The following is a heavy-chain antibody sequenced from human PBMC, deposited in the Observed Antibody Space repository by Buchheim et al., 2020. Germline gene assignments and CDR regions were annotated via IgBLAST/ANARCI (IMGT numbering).Heavy chain of an antibody. V-gene: IGHV3-7*01. J-gene: IGHJ6*02. D-gene: IGHD3-10*01. Sequence: EVQLVESGGGLVQPGGSLRLSCAASGFPFSIYWMTWVRQAPGKGLEWEAHIKEDGTEKYYVDSVKGRFTISRDNAKKSLDLQMNSLRAEDTAVYYCARDRGRVDVWGQGTT. CDR3: ARDRGRVDV. CDR2: IKEDGTEK. CDR1: GFPFSIYW.